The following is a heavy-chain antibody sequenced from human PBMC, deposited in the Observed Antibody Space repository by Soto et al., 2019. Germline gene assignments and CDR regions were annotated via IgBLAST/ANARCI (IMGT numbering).Heavy chain of an antibody. CDR2: ISSSGDYI. Sequence: EVQLVESGGGLVQPGGSLRLSCAASGFTFSSYSMNWVRQAPGKGLEWVASISSSGDYIYYVDSGKGRFTISRDNAKNSLYLQMNSLRAEDTAVYYCAKSGHYYPFFPDYWGQGTLVTVAS. V-gene: IGHV3-21*01. J-gene: IGHJ4*02. CDR1: GFTFSSYS. D-gene: IGHD1-26*01. CDR3: AKSGHYYPFFPDY.